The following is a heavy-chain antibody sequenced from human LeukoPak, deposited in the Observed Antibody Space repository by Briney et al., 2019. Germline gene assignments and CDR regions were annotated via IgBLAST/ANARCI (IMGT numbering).Heavy chain of an antibody. CDR3: ARGKGYGIAAAGRYYGMDV. CDR2: IYYSGST. J-gene: IGHJ6*02. Sequence: SETLSLTCTVSGGSISSGGYYWSWIRQHPGKGLEWIGYIYYSGSTYYNPSLKSRVTISVDTSKNQFSLKLSSVTAADTAVYYCARGKGYGIAAAGRYYGMDVWGQGTTVTVSS. CDR1: GGSISSGGYY. V-gene: IGHV4-31*03. D-gene: IGHD6-13*01.